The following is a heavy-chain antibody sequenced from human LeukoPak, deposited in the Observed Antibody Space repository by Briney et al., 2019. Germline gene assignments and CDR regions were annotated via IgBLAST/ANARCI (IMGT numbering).Heavy chain of an antibody. CDR3: AKEIAAEAYAFDI. V-gene: IGHV3-23*01. J-gene: IGHJ3*02. CDR2: ISGSGGST. D-gene: IGHD6-13*01. CDR1: GFTFDDHG. Sequence: GGSLRLSCAASGFTFDDHGMSWVRQAPGKGLEWVSAISGSGGSTYYADSVKGRFTISRDNSKNTLYLQMNSLRAEDTAVYYCAKEIAAEAYAFDIWGQGTMVTVSS.